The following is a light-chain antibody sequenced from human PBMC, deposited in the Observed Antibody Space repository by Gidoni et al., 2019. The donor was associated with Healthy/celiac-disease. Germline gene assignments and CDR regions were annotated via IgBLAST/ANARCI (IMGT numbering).Light chain of an antibody. J-gene: IGKJ5*01. V-gene: IGKV3-20*01. Sequence: EIVLTQSPGTLSLSPGERATLSCRASQSVSSSYLAWYQQKPGNAPRLLIYGASSRATGIPDRFSGSGSGTDFTLTISRLEPEDFAVYYGQQYGSSITFGQGTRLEIK. CDR3: QQYGSSIT. CDR2: GAS. CDR1: QSVSSSY.